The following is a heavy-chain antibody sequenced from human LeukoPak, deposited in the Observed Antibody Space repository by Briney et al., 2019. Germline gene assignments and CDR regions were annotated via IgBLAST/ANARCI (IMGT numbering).Heavy chain of an antibody. D-gene: IGHD4-23*01. V-gene: IGHV1-2*02. CDR2: INPNSGGT. Sequence: ASVKVSCKASGYTFTGYYMHWVRQAPGQGLEWMGWINPNSGGTNYAQKFQGRVTMTRDTSISTAYMELSRLRSDDTAVYYCARDQGGNSNFDYWGQGTLVTVSS. J-gene: IGHJ4*02. CDR3: ARDQGGNSNFDY. CDR1: GYTFTGYY.